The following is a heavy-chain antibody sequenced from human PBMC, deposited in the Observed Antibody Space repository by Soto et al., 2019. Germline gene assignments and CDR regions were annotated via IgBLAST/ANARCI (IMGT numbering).Heavy chain of an antibody. CDR2: IIPIFGTA. D-gene: IGHD3-22*01. CDR1: GGTFSSYA. CDR3: ARELYYYDSSGYPSPLRL. V-gene: IGHV1-69*13. J-gene: IGHJ4*02. Sequence: GASVKVSCKASGGTFSSYAISWVRQAPGQGLEWMGGIIPIFGTANYAQKFQGRVTVTADESTSTAYMELSSLRSEDTAVYYCARELYYYDSSGYPSPLRLWGQGTLVTVSS.